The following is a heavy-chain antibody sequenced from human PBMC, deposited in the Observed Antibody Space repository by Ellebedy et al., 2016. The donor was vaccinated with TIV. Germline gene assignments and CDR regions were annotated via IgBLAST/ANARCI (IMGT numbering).Heavy chain of an antibody. J-gene: IGHJ3*02. V-gene: IGHV1-69*04. CDR3: SSSPSGYSYGDDPFDI. D-gene: IGHD5-18*01. CDR2: IIPILGIT. CDR1: GGIFNSYA. Sequence: ASVKVSCKASGGIFNSYAFSWVRQAPGQGLEWIGRIIPILGITNYAQKFQGRVTITADRSTSTAYMELSSLRSEDTAVYYCSSSPSGYSYGDDPFDIWGPGTMVTVSS.